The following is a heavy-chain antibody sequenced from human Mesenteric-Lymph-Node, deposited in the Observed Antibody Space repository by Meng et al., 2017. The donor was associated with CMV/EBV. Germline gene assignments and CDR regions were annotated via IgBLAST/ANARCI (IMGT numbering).Heavy chain of an antibody. V-gene: IGHV1-2*02. D-gene: IGHD2-2*02. J-gene: IGHJ6*02. CDR2: INPSSGDT. Sequence: ASVKVSCKASGYTFTGYYMHWVRQAPGQGLEWMGWINPSSGDTKFAQKFQGRVTMTRDASISTAYMELSSLRSDDTAVYYCARAWIYCSSTSCYTAYSYYGMDVWGQGTTVTVSS. CDR3: ARAWIYCSSTSCYTAYSYYGMDV. CDR1: GYTFTGYY.